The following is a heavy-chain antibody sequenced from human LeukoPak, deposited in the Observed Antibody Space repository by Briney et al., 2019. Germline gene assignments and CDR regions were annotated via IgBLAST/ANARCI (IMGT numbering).Heavy chain of an antibody. D-gene: IGHD1-26*01. CDR3: ARGRLYSGSYHYDY. CDR2: IIPELDEA. J-gene: IGHJ4*02. V-gene: IGHV1-69*11. CDR1: GGILSKWS. Sequence: ASVKVSCRASGGILSKWSISWVRQAPGQGLEWVGTIIPELDEAHYAQKSQGRVTISADDFATAAYMELSRLRSDDTAVYYCARGRLYSGSYHYDYWGQGTLVTVSS.